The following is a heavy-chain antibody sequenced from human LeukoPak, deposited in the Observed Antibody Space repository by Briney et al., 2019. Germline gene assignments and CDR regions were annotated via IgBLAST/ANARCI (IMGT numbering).Heavy chain of an antibody. D-gene: IGHD2-15*01. Sequence: GGSLRLSCAASGFTFSNYWMTWVRQAPGKGLEWVGNVRQDGSVTNYVYSVKGRFTISRDNGKNSVYLQMNSLRAEDTGFYYCGKQCSGGSCPEYWGQGTLVTVSS. V-gene: IGHV3-7*01. CDR2: VRQDGSVT. J-gene: IGHJ4*02. CDR3: GKQCSGGSCPEY. CDR1: GFTFSNYW.